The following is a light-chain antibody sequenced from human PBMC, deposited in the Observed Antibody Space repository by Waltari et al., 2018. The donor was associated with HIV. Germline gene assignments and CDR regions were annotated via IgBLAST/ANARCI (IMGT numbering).Light chain of an antibody. V-gene: IGLV2-14*01. Sequence: QSALTQPASVSGSPGQSITISCTGTNSDVGAYNFVSWYQQQSGKAPKLIIYEVNKRPSGVSDRFSGSKSGNTASLTIFGLHTEDEADYYCTSYTSSSTWLFGGGTKLTVL. CDR1: NSDVGAYNF. CDR3: TSYTSSSTWL. J-gene: IGLJ3*02. CDR2: EVN.